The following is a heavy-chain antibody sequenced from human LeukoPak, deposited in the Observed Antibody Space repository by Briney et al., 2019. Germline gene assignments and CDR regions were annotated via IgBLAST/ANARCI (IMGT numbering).Heavy chain of an antibody. CDR3: TRLQYDSSGPPS. D-gene: IGHD3-22*01. V-gene: IGHV1-3*02. J-gene: IGHJ5*02. CDR2: SNAGNGNT. CDR1: GYTFTSYA. Sequence: GASVKVSCKASGYTFTSYAMHWVRQAPGQRLEWMGWSNAGNGNTKYSQEFQGRVTITRDTSASTAYMELSSLRSEDMAVYYCTRLQYDSSGPPSWGQGTLVTVSS.